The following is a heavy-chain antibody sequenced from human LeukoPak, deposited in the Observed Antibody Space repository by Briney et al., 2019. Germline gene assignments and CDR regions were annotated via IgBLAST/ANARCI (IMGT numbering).Heavy chain of an antibody. CDR3: ARFRSSAYDFLFDY. D-gene: IGHD5-12*01. J-gene: IGHJ4*02. CDR1: GFSFSSYG. CDR2: IWYDGSNK. Sequence: PGRSLRLSCAASGFSFSSYGMHWVRQAPGKGLEWVAGIWYDGSNKNYADSVKGRLSISRDNSKNTLYLQMNSLRAEDTAVYYCARFRSSAYDFLFDYWGQGTLVTVSS. V-gene: IGHV3-33*01.